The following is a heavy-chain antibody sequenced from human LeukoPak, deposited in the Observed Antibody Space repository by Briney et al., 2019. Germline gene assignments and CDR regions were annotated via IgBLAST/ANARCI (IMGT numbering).Heavy chain of an antibody. J-gene: IGHJ4*02. V-gene: IGHV3-30*02. CDR3: AKDLYDSSGIGD. D-gene: IGHD3-22*01. Sequence: GGSLRLSCAASGFTFRSYGMHWVRQAPGKGLEWVAFIRYDGSSKYDADSVKGRFTISRDNSKNTLFLQMNSLRAEDTAVYYCAKDLYDSSGIGDWGQGTLVTVSS. CDR2: IRYDGSSK. CDR1: GFTFRSYG.